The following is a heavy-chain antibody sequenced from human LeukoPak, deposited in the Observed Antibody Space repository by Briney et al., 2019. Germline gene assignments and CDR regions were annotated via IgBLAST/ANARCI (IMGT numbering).Heavy chain of an antibody. CDR3: ARWGNILTGHHDDAFDI. V-gene: IGHV4-59*01. Sequence: RPSETLSLTCTVSGGSISSYYWSWIRQPPGKGLEWIGYIYYSGSTNYNPSLKSRVTISVDTSKNQFSLKLSSVTAADTAVYYCARWGNILTGHHDDAFDIWGQGTMVTVSS. J-gene: IGHJ3*02. D-gene: IGHD3-9*01. CDR2: IYYSGST. CDR1: GGSISSYY.